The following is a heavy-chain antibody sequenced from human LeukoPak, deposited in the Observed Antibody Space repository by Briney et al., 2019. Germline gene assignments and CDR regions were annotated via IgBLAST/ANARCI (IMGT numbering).Heavy chain of an antibody. V-gene: IGHV4-61*01. CDR2: IYYSGST. D-gene: IGHD3-10*01. Sequence: SETLSLTCTVSGGSVSSGSYYWSWIRQPPGKGLEWIGYIYYSGSTNYNPSLKSRVTISVDTSKNQFSLKLSSVTAADTAMYYCARGRGSGSYYMCDVWGQGTTVTVSS. CDR3: ARGRGSGSYYMCDV. J-gene: IGHJ6*02. CDR1: GGSVSSGSYY.